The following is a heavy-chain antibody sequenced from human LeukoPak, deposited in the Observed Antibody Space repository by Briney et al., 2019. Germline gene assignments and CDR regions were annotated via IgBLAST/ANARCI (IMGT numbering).Heavy chain of an antibody. V-gene: IGHV4-59*12. CDR1: LDSTTSNF. Sequence: PSETLSLTCTVSLDSTTSNFWSWVRQPPGKGLEWIGDIHRSGSPNYNPSLQSRVTISIDRSRNQIVLELSSVTPADTAVYYCAREILGGFNPGAYWGQGILVTVSS. D-gene: IGHD1-14*01. CDR3: AREILGGFNPGAY. CDR2: IHRSGSP. J-gene: IGHJ4*02.